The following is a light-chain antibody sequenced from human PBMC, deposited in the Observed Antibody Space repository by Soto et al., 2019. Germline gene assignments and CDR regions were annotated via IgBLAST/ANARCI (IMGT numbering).Light chain of an antibody. V-gene: IGKV1-6*01. CDR2: DVS. Sequence: AIQMTQSPSSLFASVGDRVTIACRASQAIGNDLAWFQQKSGKAPKLLVYDVSTVQSGVSSRFIGSRSGTNFTLTISGLQPEDFAAYYCLQGATYPYTFGQGTRLDMK. CDR1: QAIGND. CDR3: LQGATYPYT. J-gene: IGKJ2*01.